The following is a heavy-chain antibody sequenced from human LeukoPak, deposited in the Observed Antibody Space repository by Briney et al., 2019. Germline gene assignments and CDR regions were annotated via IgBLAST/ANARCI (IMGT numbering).Heavy chain of an antibody. J-gene: IGHJ3*02. D-gene: IGHD1-14*01. Sequence: GRALRLSCAASGFTFSSYGMHWVRQAPGKGLEGVAVIWYDGSNKYYADSVKGRFTISRDNSKNTLYLQMNSLRAEDTAVYYCAKDRGGRFLTGAFDIWGQGTMVTVSS. CDR1: GFTFSSYG. CDR3: AKDRGGRFLTGAFDI. CDR2: IWYDGSNK. V-gene: IGHV3-33*06.